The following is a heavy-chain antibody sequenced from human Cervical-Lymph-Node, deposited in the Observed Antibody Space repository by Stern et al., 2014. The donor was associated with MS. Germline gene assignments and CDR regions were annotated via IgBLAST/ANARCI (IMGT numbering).Heavy chain of an antibody. D-gene: IGHD1-1*01. V-gene: IGHV3-53*01. CDR2: IPNGGST. J-gene: IGHJ4*02. CDR3: ARDTSSPERSDW. Sequence: EVQLVQSGGGVIQPGGSLRLSCTASGFSVSRDYMTWVRQAPGKGLEWVSLIPNGGSTFYTDSVKGRFTISRDDSKNTVYLHMTSLRAEDTAMYYCARDTSSPERSDWWGQGTLVTVSS. CDR1: GFSVSRDY.